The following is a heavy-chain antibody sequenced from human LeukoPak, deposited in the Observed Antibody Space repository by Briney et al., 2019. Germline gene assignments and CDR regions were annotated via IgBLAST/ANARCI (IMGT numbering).Heavy chain of an antibody. Sequence: ASVKVSCKASGYTFTSYDINWVRQVTGQGLEWMGWISGYNQKTNYAQKFQDRVTVTTDTSTSTGYMELRSLRSDDTAVYYCARWSGGSEWRYHHGMDVWGQGTTVTVSS. CDR2: ISGYNQKT. D-gene: IGHD3-10*01. CDR3: ARWSGGSEWRYHHGMDV. J-gene: IGHJ6*02. V-gene: IGHV1-18*01. CDR1: GYTFTSYD.